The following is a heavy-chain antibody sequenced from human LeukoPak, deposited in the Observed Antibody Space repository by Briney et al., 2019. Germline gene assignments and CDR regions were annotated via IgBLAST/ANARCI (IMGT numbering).Heavy chain of an antibody. CDR2: IRSKANSYAT. CDR3: TRVGRLDTVKNAFDI. V-gene: IGHV3-73*01. D-gene: IGHD6-19*01. Sequence: GGSLRLSCAASGFTFSGSAMHWVRQASVKGLEWVGRIRSKANSYATAYAASVKGRFTISRDDSKNTAYLQMNSLKTEDTAVYYCTRVGRLDTVKNAFDIWGQGTMVTVSS. J-gene: IGHJ3*02. CDR1: GFTFSGSA.